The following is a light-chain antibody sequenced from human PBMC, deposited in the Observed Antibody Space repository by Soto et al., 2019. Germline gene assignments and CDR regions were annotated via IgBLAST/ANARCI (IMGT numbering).Light chain of an antibody. CDR1: QSVSSSY. CDR2: GAS. J-gene: IGKJ1*01. V-gene: IGKV3-20*01. Sequence: EIVLTQSPGTLSLSPGERATLSCRASQSVSSSYLAWYQQKPGQAPRLLIYGASSRATGIPDRFSGSGSGTDFTLTISGLQPEDFGLFYCQQYGTSGRTFGQGTKVELK. CDR3: QQYGTSGRT.